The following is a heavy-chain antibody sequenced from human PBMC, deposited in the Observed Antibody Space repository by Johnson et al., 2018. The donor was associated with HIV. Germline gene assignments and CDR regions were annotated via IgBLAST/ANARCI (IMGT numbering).Heavy chain of an antibody. Sequence: MLLVESGGGWVKPGGSLRLSCAASGFTFSDAWMSWVRQAPGKGLEWVANIKEDGSEKYYVDSVKGRFTISRDNVKNSLYLQMNSLRAEDTAVYYCAKEREYLYYDFWSGYYSSSGGAFDIWGRGTMVTVSS. CDR2: IKEDGSEK. CDR1: GFTFSDAW. J-gene: IGHJ3*02. D-gene: IGHD3-3*01. V-gene: IGHV3-7*01. CDR3: AKEREYLYYDFWSGYYSSSGGAFDI.